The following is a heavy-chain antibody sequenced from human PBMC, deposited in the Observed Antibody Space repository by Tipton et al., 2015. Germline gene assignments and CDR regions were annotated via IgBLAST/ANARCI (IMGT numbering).Heavy chain of an antibody. CDR1: GGSISHYY. D-gene: IGHD2-15*01. CDR2: IYDSGIT. Sequence: LRLSCTVSGGSISHYYWSWIRQPPGKGPEWIGHIYDSGITNHNPSLKSRVTISIDTSKNLFPLKLSSVTAADMAVYYCARGGNNWFDPWGRGTLVTVSS. V-gene: IGHV4-59*01. J-gene: IGHJ5*02. CDR3: ARGGNNWFDP.